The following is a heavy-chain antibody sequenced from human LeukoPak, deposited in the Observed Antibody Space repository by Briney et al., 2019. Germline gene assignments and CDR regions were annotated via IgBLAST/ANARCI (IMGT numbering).Heavy chain of an antibody. CDR2: IYTSGST. D-gene: IGHD3-22*01. Sequence: SQTLSLTCTVPGGSISSGSYYWSWIRQPAGKGLEWIGRIYTSGSTNYNPSLKSRVTMSVGTSKNQFSLKLSSVTAADTAVYYCARVLDYYDSSGSKVIYMDVWGKGTTVTVSS. CDR3: ARVLDYYDSSGSKVIYMDV. CDR1: GGSISSGSYY. J-gene: IGHJ6*03. V-gene: IGHV4-61*02.